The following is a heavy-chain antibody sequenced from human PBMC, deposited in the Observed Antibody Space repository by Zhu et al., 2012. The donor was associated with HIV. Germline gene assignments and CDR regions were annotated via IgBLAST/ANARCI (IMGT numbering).Heavy chain of an antibody. Sequence: QVQLQESGPQLVKPSETLSLTCTVSGGSMSSHYWNWVRQPPGKGLQWIGYMYSSGSTKYNFSLKSRVAISLDMSKNQFSLNLSSVTTVDTAVYYCARSVKGQLVFDSWGQGALVTVSS. CDR2: MYSSGST. D-gene: IGHD1-1*01. J-gene: IGHJ4*02. CDR1: GGSMSSHY. V-gene: IGHV4-59*11. CDR3: ARSVKGQLVFDS.